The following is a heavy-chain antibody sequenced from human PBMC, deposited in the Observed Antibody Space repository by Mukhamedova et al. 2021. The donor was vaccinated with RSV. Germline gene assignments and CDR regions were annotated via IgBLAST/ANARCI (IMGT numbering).Heavy chain of an antibody. J-gene: IGHJ4*02. D-gene: IGHD6-19*01. Sequence: AEYMGGRFTISRDNAKNSLYLQMNSLRAEDTAVYYCARDLIVDWLLPDYWGQGTLVTVSS. V-gene: IGHV3-11*06. CDR3: ARDLIVDWLLPDY.